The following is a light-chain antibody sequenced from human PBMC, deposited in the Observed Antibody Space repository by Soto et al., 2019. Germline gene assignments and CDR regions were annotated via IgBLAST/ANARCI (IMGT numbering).Light chain of an antibody. CDR1: SSDVSGYNF. Sequence: QYALTQPASVSGSPGQSIAISCTGTSSDVSGYNFVYWYQQHPGKAPKLMIYEVSNRPSGVSNRFSGSKSGNTASLTISGLQAEDEADYYCNSYTSTSNIVAFGGGTKLTVL. CDR2: EVS. V-gene: IGLV2-14*01. CDR3: NSYTSTSNIVA. J-gene: IGLJ2*01.